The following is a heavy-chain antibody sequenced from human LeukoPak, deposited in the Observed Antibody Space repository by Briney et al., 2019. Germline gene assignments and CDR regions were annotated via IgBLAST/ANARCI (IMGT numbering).Heavy chain of an antibody. V-gene: IGHV1-2*02. J-gene: IGHJ4*02. Sequence: ASVKVSCKASGYTSTGYYMHWVRQAPGQGLKGMGWILPSSGGPYYAQKFQGRITMTRDTSISTAYMELCSLPSDDTAVHYNVRQGEEHGDFAYLRQGTLVTVSS. D-gene: IGHD3-16*01. CDR3: VRQGEEHGDFAY. CDR2: ILPSSGGP. CDR1: GYTSTGYY.